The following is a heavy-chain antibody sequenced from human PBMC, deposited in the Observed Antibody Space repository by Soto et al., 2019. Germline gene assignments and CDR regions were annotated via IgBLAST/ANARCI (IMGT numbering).Heavy chain of an antibody. J-gene: IGHJ4*02. V-gene: IGHV6-1*01. CDR3: ARARGYCSNTSCYPRRVFDY. CDR2: TYYSSKWYN. D-gene: IGHD2-2*01. Sequence: PSQTLSLPCAISGDSVSSNSAAWNWIRQSPSRGLEWLGRTYYSSKWYNDYAVSVKSRITINPDTSKNQFSLQLNSVTPEDTAVYYCARARGYCSNTSCYPRRVFDYWGQGTLVTVSS. CDR1: GDSVSSNSAA.